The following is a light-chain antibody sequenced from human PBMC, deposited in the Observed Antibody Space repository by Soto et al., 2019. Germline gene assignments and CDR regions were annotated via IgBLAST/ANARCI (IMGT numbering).Light chain of an antibody. V-gene: IGKV3-20*01. CDR3: QQYGSSPLT. Sequence: EIVLTQSACTLSLSPGERGTLSCGASQSVSSSYLAWYQQKPGQAPRPLIYGASSRATGTPDRFSGSGFGTQFTLTISRLETEDFAVYYCQQYGSSPLTFGGGTKVDIK. J-gene: IGKJ4*01. CDR1: QSVSSSY. CDR2: GAS.